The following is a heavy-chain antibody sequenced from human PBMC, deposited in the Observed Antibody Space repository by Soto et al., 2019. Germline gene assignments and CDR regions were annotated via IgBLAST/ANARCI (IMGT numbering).Heavy chain of an antibody. V-gene: IGHV3-33*01. D-gene: IGHD3-10*01. CDR3: ARDDEYSGNGMDV. CDR1: GFTFSNYG. J-gene: IGHJ6*02. Sequence: QVQLVESGGGVVQPGRSLRLSCAASGFTFSNYGMHWVRQAPGKGLEWVAVILNDGSNRYHADSVKDRFTISRDNWQNMLYLQMNSVRAEDTAVYYCARDDEYSGNGMDVWGQGTTVTVS. CDR2: ILNDGSNR.